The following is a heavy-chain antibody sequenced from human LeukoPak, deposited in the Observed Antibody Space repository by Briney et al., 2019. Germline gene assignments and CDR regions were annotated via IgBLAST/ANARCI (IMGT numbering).Heavy chain of an antibody. CDR3: AKVGDGLIAPDY. V-gene: IGHV3-23*01. Sequence: PGGSLRLSCAASGFTFSSYAMSWVRQAPGKGLEWVSAISGSGGSTYYADSVKGRFTISRDNSRNTLYLQMNSLRAEDTAVYYCAKVGDGLIAPDYWGQGTLVTVSS. J-gene: IGHJ4*02. CDR1: GFTFSSYA. D-gene: IGHD3-16*01. CDR2: ISGSGGST.